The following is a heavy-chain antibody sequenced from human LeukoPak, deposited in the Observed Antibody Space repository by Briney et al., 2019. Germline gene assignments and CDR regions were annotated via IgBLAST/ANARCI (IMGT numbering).Heavy chain of an antibody. CDR2: IYHSGST. V-gene: IGHV4-4*02. Sequence: SETLSLTCAVSGGSISSSNWWSWVRQPPGKGLEWIGEIYHSGSTNYNPSLKSRVTISVDKSKNQFSLKLSSVTAADTAVYYCASGRGIAAAGKVSGWFDPWGQGTLVTVSS. CDR1: GGSISSSNW. CDR3: ASGRGIAAAGKVSGWFDP. J-gene: IGHJ5*02. D-gene: IGHD6-13*01.